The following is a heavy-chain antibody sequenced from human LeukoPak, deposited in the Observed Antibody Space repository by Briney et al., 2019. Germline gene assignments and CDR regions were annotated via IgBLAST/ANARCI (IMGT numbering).Heavy chain of an antibody. CDR1: GGTFSSYA. J-gene: IGHJ4*02. D-gene: IGHD3-22*01. V-gene: IGHV1-69*13. Sequence: GASVKVSCKASGGTFSSYAISWVRQAPGQGLEWMGGIIPIFGTANYAQKFQGRVTFTADESTSTAYMELSSLRSEDTAVYYCAWQDYYDSSGYYYAFYYWGQGTLVTVSS. CDR3: AWQDYYDSSGYYYAFYY. CDR2: IIPIFGTA.